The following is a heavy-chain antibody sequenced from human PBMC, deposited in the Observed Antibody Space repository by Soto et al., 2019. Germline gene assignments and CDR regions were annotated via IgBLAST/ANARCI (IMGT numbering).Heavy chain of an antibody. D-gene: IGHD4-17*01. V-gene: IGHV3-74*01. CDR3: AKETVPYDYGDYLDY. CDR2: INSDGSST. CDR1: GFTFSSYW. Sequence: GGSLRLSCAASGFTFSSYWMHWVRQAPGKGLVWVSRINSDGSSTSYADSVKGRFTISRDNAKNTLYLQMNSLRAEDTAVYYCAKETVPYDYGDYLDYWGQGTLVTVSS. J-gene: IGHJ4*02.